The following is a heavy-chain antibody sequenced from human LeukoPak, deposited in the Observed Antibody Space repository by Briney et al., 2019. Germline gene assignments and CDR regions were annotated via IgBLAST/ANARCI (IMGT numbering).Heavy chain of an antibody. J-gene: IGHJ6*03. CDR2: IYTSGST. CDR1: GGSISSYY. Sequence: SETLSLTCTVSGGSISSYYWSWIRQPARKGLEWIGRIYTSGSTNYNPSLKSRVTISVDKSKNQFSLKLSSVTAADTAVYYCARAGVRGGYYYYYYYMDVWGKGTTATVSS. CDR3: ARAGVRGGYYYYYYYMDV. V-gene: IGHV4-4*07. D-gene: IGHD3-10*01.